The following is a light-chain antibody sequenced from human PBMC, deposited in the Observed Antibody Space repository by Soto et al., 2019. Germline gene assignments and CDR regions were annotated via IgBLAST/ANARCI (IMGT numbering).Light chain of an antibody. Sequence: EIVLTQSPATLSLSPGERATLSCRASQSVSSSYLAWYQQQPGQAPRLLIDGTTSRATGIPKRFSGSGSGTDFTLISSRLEPEDFAVYYCQQYGSSPWTFGQGTKVEIK. J-gene: IGKJ1*01. CDR2: GTT. CDR1: QSVSSSY. CDR3: QQYGSSPWT. V-gene: IGKV3-20*01.